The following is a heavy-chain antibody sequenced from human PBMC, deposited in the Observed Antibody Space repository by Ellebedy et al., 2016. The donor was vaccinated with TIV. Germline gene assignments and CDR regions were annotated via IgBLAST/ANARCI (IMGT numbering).Heavy chain of an antibody. CDR1: GGTFTSYY. CDR2: INPSGGST. J-gene: IGHJ6*02. Sequence: ASVKVSCXASGGTFTSYYMHWVRQAPGQGLEWMGIINPSGGSTSYAQKFQGRVTMTRDTSTSTVYMELSSLRSEDTAVYYCARNTVTIAYYYYGMDVWGQGTTVTVSS. V-gene: IGHV1-46*01. CDR3: ARNTVTIAYYYYGMDV. D-gene: IGHD4-11*01.